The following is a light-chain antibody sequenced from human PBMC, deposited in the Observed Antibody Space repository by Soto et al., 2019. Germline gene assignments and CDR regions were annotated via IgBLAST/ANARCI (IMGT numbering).Light chain of an antibody. J-gene: IGLJ7*01. V-gene: IGLV2-14*01. CDR2: EVS. CDR1: SSDVGGYNY. Sequence: QSVLTQPASVSESPGQSITISCIGSSSDVGGYNYVSWYQHHPGRVPKPMIFEVSDRPSGVSSRFSGSKSGNTAYLTISGLQAEDEADYYCSSFSSTSTIVFGGGTQLTVL. CDR3: SSFSSTSTIV.